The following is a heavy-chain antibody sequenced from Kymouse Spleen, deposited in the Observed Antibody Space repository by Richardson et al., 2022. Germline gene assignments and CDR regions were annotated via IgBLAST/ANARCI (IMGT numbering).Heavy chain of an antibody. D-gene: IGHD3-9*01. J-gene: IGHJ4*02. V-gene: IGHV3-30*18. CDR2: ISYDGSNK. CDR1: GFTFSSYG. Sequence: QVQLVESGGGVVQPGRSLRLSCAASGFTFSSYGMHWVRQAPGKGLEWVAVISYDGSNKYYADSVKGRFTISRDNSKNTLYLQMNSLRAEDTAVYYCAKLRYFDWLFLTTGAREPWSPSPQ. CDR3: AKLRYFDWLFLTT.